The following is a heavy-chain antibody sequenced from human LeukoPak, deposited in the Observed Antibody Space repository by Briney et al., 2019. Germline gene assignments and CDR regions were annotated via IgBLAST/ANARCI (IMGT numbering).Heavy chain of an antibody. Sequence: SSETPSLTCAVYGGSFSGYYWSWIRQPPGKGLEWIGEVNHSGSTNYNPSLKSRVTISVDTSKNQFSLKLSSVTAADTAVYYCASFGIAAAGTDYWGQGTLVTVSS. CDR3: ASFGIAAAGTDY. V-gene: IGHV4-34*01. J-gene: IGHJ4*02. D-gene: IGHD6-13*01. CDR1: GGSFSGYY. CDR2: VNHSGST.